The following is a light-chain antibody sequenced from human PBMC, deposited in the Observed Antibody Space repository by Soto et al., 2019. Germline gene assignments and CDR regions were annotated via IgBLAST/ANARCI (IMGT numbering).Light chain of an antibody. CDR1: SRDVGSYNL. J-gene: IGLJ3*02. Sequence: QSALTQPASVSGSPGQSITISCTGTSRDVGSYNLVSWYQQHPGKAPKVVIYESSQRPSGISNRVSGSRSGNTASLTISGLQAEDEAHYYCCSYAGSHTWVFGGGTKLTVL. CDR2: ESS. CDR3: CSYAGSHTWV. V-gene: IGLV2-23*01.